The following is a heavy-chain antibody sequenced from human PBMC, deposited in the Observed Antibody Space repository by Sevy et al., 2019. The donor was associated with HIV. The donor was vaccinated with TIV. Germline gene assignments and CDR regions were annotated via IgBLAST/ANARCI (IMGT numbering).Heavy chain of an antibody. CDR3: ARRAGNCEDFFDY. CDR2: INPSGDGT. V-gene: IGHV1-46*03. Sequence: ASVKVSCKASGYTFTSYYMHWVRQAPGQGLEWMGVINPSGDGTTYPEKFQGRITLTRDTSTSTIYMELTSLRSEDTAVYYCARRAGNCEDFFDYWGQGTLVTVSS. CDR1: GYTFTSYY. J-gene: IGHJ4*02. D-gene: IGHD2-21*01.